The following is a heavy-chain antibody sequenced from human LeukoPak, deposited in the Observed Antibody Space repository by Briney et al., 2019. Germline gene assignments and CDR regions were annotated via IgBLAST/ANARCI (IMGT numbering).Heavy chain of an antibody. CDR1: GGTFSSYA. V-gene: IGHV1-69*13. CDR3: ARVGILTGYFDY. CDR2: IIPIFGIA. D-gene: IGHD3-9*01. J-gene: IGHJ4*02. Sequence: APVKVSCKASGGTFSSYAISWGRQAPGQGLEWMGGIIPIFGIANYAQKFQGRVTITADESTSTAYMELSSLRSEDTAVYYCARVGILTGYFDYWGQGTLVTVSS.